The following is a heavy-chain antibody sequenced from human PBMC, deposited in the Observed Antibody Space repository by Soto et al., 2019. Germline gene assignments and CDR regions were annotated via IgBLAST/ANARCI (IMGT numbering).Heavy chain of an antibody. Sequence: QVQLQESGPGLVKPSETLSLTCTVSGGSISGYYWSWIRQPPGKGLECIGDMNYSGSSNYNPSLKSRVTKSVETSKNQVSLSLSPVTAADTAVYYCARVLIPAAMGSTYDYHMDVWRKGTRVTVPS. CDR3: ARVLIPAAMGSTYDYHMDV. CDR2: MNYSGSS. J-gene: IGHJ6*03. CDR1: GGSISGYY. D-gene: IGHD2-2*01. V-gene: IGHV4-59*01.